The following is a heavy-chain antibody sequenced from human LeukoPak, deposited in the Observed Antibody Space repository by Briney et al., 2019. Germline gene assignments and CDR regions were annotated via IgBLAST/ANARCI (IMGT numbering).Heavy chain of an antibody. CDR3: AKGDDDYVWGSYRPLDW. J-gene: IGHJ4*02. V-gene: IGHV3-23*01. CDR1: GFTFSSYS. Sequence: GGSLRLSCAASGFTFSSYSMNWVRQAPGKGLEWVSATSGGGGTTYYADSVKGRFTISRDNSKNTLYLQMNSLRAEDTAVYYCAKGDDDYVWGSYRPLDWWGQGTLVTVSS. CDR2: TSGGGGTT. D-gene: IGHD3-16*02.